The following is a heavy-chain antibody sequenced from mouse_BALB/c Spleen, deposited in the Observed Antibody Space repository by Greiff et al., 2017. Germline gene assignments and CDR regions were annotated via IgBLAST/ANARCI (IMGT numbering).Heavy chain of an antibody. CDR3: ARRGGSSHWYFDV. CDR1: GDSITSGY. V-gene: IGHV3-8*02. CDR2: ISYSGST. J-gene: IGHJ1*01. Sequence: VQLKESGPSLVKPSLTLSLTCSVTGDSITSGYWNWIRKFPGNKLEYMGYISYSGSTYYNPSLKSRISITRDTSKNQYYLQLNSVTTEDTATYYCARRGGSSHWYFDVWGAGTTVTVSS. D-gene: IGHD1-1*01.